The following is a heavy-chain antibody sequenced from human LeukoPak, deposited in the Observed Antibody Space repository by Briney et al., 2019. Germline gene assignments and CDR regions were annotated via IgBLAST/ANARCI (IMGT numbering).Heavy chain of an antibody. CDR1: GFTFSSYS. J-gene: IGHJ4*02. CDR3: ARVSPLVVRLSDY. V-gene: IGHV3-48*04. Sequence: PGGSLRLSCAASGFTFSSYSMNWVRQAPGKGLEWVSYISSSSSTIYYADSVKGRFTISRDNAKNSLYLQMNSLRAEDTAVYYCARVSPLVVRLSDYWGQGTLVTVSS. CDR2: ISSSSSTI. D-gene: IGHD3-22*01.